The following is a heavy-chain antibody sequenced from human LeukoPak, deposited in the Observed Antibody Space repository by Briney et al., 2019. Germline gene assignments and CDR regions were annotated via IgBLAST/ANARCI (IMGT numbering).Heavy chain of an antibody. J-gene: IGHJ5*02. Sequence: PGGSLRLSCAASRFTFSSYSMSWVRQAPGKGLEWVSAISGSGGSTYYADSVKGRFTISRDNSKNTLYLQMNSLRAEDTAVYYCANCGYGFNWFDPWGQGTLVTVSS. CDR2: ISGSGGST. CDR3: ANCGYGFNWFDP. V-gene: IGHV3-23*01. CDR1: RFTFSSYS. D-gene: IGHD3-10*01.